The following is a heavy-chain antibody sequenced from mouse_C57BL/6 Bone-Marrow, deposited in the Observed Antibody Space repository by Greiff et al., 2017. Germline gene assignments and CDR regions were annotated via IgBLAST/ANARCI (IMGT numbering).Heavy chain of an antibody. Sequence: QVQLQQPGAELVMPGASVKLSCKASGYTFTSYWMHWVKQRPGQGLEWIGEIDPSDSYTNYNQKFKGKSTLTVDKSSSTAYMQLSSLTSEDSAVYYCAREERAHYYGSSYRCAYWGQGTLVTVSA. CDR1: GYTFTSYW. J-gene: IGHJ3*01. D-gene: IGHD1-1*01. CDR2: IDPSDSYT. V-gene: IGHV1-69*01. CDR3: AREERAHYYGSSYRCAY.